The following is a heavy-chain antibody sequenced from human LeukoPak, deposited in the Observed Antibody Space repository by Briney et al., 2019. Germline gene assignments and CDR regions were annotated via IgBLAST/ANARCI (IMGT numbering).Heavy chain of an antibody. CDR1: GDTFSSYA. J-gene: IGHJ4*02. Sequence: GASVKVSCKASGDTFSSYAINWVRQAPGQGLEWMGGIIPIFGTANYAQRFQGRVTITADESTTTAYMELSSLRSEDTAMYYCARGTDYYDNTPEYWGQGTLVTVSS. D-gene: IGHD3-22*01. V-gene: IGHV1-69*13. CDR2: IIPIFGTA. CDR3: ARGTDYYDNTPEY.